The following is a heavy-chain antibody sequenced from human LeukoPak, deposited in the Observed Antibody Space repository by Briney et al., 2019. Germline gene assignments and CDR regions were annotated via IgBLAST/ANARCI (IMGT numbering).Heavy chain of an antibody. D-gene: IGHD2-2*01. Sequence: ASVKVSCKASGYTFTSYGISWVRQAPGQGLEWMGWISAYNGNTNYAQKLQGRVTMTTDTSTSTAYMELRSLRSDDTAVYYCVKSRGDCSSVRCYSDSPDYWGQGTLVTVAS. V-gene: IGHV1-18*01. CDR1: GYTFTSYG. J-gene: IGHJ4*02. CDR2: ISAYNGNT. CDR3: VKSRGDCSSVRCYSDSPDY.